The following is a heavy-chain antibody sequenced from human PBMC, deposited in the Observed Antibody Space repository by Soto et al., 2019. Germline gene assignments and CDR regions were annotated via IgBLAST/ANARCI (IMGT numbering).Heavy chain of an antibody. D-gene: IGHD2-2*01. CDR2: ISAGGGNT. V-gene: IGHV3-23*01. J-gene: IGHJ5*02. Sequence: EVQLLESGGGLVQPGGSLRLSCAVSGFSFSTYAMSWVRQAPGKGLEWVSGISAGGGNTYYADSVRGRFTISRDNSKDTLYLQITSLRAEDTAFCYCAKHAEYQLVSWFDPWGQGTLVTVSS. CDR3: AKHAEYQLVSWFDP. CDR1: GFSFSTYA.